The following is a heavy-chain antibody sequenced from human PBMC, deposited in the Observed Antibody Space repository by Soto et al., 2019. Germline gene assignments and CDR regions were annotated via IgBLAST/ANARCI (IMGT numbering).Heavy chain of an antibody. J-gene: IGHJ4*02. D-gene: IGHD3-9*01. CDR3: ARLEGLATISYYFDY. CDR2: IYYRGHT. V-gene: IGHV4-39*01. CDR1: GGSINSDNYY. Sequence: QLQLQESGPGLVKPSETLSLTCSVSGGSINSDNYYWGWIRQPPGKGPEWIGSIYYRGHTYYNPSLMTRVNTPLPQSKSQSSLKLNSVTAADSAVYFCARLEGLATISYYFDYWGQGTLVTVSS.